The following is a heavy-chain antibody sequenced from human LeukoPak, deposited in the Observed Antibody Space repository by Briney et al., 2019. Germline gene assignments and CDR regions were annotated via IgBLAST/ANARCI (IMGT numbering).Heavy chain of an antibody. CDR2: ISTGGSHT. Sequence: GGALQISCEASGYHFNIYWIGWVRPLPGKGLEWMGIISTGGSHTRYSPSFEAQVTISADRSINTAYLQWSSLKASDTAIYYCARQQALHGPGIDYWGQGTVVSVSS. J-gene: IGHJ4*02. D-gene: IGHD3-10*01. CDR3: ARQQALHGPGIDY. CDR1: GYHFNIYW. V-gene: IGHV5-51*01.